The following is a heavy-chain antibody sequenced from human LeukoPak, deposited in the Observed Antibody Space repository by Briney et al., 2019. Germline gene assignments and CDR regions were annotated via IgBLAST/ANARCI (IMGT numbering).Heavy chain of an antibody. V-gene: IGHV5-51*01. D-gene: IGHD4-23*01. Sequence: GDSLKISCKGSGYRFTSYWIGWVRQMPGKGLEWMGIIFPRDSGTRYSPSFQGQVTISADKSISVVYLQWSSLKASDTAMYYCAREGNGGNPLDYWGQGTLVT. CDR2: IFPRDSGT. CDR1: GYRFTSYW. CDR3: AREGNGGNPLDY. J-gene: IGHJ4*02.